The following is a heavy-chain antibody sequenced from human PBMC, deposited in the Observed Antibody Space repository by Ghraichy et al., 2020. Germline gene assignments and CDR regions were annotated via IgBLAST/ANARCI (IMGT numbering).Heavy chain of an antibody. V-gene: IGHV1-3*01. J-gene: IGHJ4*02. CDR1: GYTFTSYA. CDR3: ARVNNHDFWSGLGSYYFDY. CDR2: INAGDGNT. D-gene: IGHD3-3*01. Sequence: GSVKVSCKASGYTFTSYAMHWVRQAPGQRLEWMGWINAGDGNTKYSQKFQGRVTITRDTSASTAYMELSSLRSEDTAVYYCARVNNHDFWSGLGSYYFDYWGQGTLVTVSS.